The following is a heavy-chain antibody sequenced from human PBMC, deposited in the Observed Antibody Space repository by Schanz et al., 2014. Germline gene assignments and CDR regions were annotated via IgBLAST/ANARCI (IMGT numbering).Heavy chain of an antibody. V-gene: IGHV3-11*06. D-gene: IGHD5-12*01. CDR1: GFTFSDYY. CDR3: AGAVATIRADSFDI. CDR2: ISNSGTYT. J-gene: IGHJ3*02. Sequence: ESGGGLVKPGGSLRLSCAASGFTFSDYYMTWMRQAPGKGLEWISYISNSGTYTKYADSVKGRFTISRDNAKNSLYLQMNSLRAEDTAVYYCAGAVATIRADSFDIWGQGTILTVSS.